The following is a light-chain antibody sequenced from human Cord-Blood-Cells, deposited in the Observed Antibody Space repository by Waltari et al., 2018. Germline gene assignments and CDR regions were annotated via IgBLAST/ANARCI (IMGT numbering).Light chain of an antibody. J-gene: IGKJ2*03. CDR2: LGS. Sequence: DIVMTQSPLYLPVTPGEPASISCRSSQSLLHSNGYNYLDWYLQKSGQSPQLLIYLGSNRASGVPDRFSGSGSGTDFTLKISRVEAEDVRVYYCMQALQTPYSFGQGTKLEIK. CDR1: QSLLHSNGYNY. V-gene: IGKV2-28*01. CDR3: MQALQTPYS.